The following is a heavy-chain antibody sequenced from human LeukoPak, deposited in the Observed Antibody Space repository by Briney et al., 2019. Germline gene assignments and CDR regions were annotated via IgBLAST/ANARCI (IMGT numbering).Heavy chain of an antibody. CDR1: GGSISSYY. V-gene: IGHV4-59*01. CDR2: XXXXGTT. J-gene: IGHJ6*02. D-gene: IGHD1-20*01. CDR3: ARALRARITGTTASVYGMDV. Sequence: SETLSLTCTVSGGSISSYYWSWIRQPPXXXXXXXXXXXXXGTTNYNPSLKSRVTXXIDTSRNQFSLKLSSVTAADTAVYYCARALRARITGTTASVYGMDVWGQGTTVTVSS.